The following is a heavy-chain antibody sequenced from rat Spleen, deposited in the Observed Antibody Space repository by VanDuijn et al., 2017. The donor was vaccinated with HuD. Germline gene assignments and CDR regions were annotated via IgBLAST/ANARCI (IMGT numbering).Heavy chain of an antibody. CDR3: ARSPLGPYYFDC. D-gene: IGHD4-6*01. CDR2: ISYDGSST. J-gene: IGHJ2*01. CDR1: GFTFSNYG. V-gene: IGHV5-29*01. Sequence: EVQLVESGGGLVQPGRSLKLSCAASGFTFSNYGMAWVRQAPTKGLEWVATISYDGSSTYYRDSVKGRFTISRDNAKSTLYLQMDSLRSEDKATYYCARSPLGPYYFDCWGQGVMVTVSS.